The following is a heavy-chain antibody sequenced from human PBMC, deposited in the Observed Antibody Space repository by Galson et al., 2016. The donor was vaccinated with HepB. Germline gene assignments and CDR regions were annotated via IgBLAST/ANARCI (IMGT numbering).Heavy chain of an antibody. CDR1: GFIFLDYT. CDR3: ARDFRDCVTTSCFRSQHYFYYHGLDV. D-gene: IGHD1-26*01. V-gene: IGHV3-43*01. J-gene: IGHJ6*02. Sequence: SLRLSCAASGFIFLDYTIHWVRQLPGKGLEWVSLINADGVNTKYANSVKGRFTISRDNSNGALYLQMTSLRSEDTAVYYCARDFRDCVTTSCFRSQHYFYYHGLDVWGQGTTVTVSS. CDR2: INADGVNT.